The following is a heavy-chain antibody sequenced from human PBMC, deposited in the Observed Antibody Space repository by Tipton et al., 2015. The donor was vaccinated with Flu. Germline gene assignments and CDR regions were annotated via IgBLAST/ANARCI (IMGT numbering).Heavy chain of an antibody. D-gene: IGHD3-10*02. V-gene: IGHV4-39*01. Sequence: TLSLTCTVSSGSISSTSYFCAWIRQPPGKGLELIGSIYPSGTTYYNPSLKSRVTISADTSKSQFSLKLRSVTAADTAVYYCARLSYYDVDLKNFYFDYWGQGALVTVS. J-gene: IGHJ4*02. CDR3: ARLSYYDVDLKNFYFDY. CDR2: IYPSGTT. CDR1: SGSISSTSYF.